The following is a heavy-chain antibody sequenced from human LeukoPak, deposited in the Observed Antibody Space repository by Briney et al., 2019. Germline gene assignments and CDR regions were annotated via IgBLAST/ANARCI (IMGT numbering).Heavy chain of an antibody. CDR1: GGSISSYY. CDR2: IYYRGST. Sequence: PSETLSLTCTVSGGSISSYYWSWIRQPPGKGLEWIAYIYYRGSTNYDPSLKSRVTISVDTSKNQFSLKLSSVTAADTAVYYCARHTTGTGPFDYWGQGTLVTVSS. V-gene: IGHV4-59*08. J-gene: IGHJ4*02. CDR3: ARHTTGTGPFDY. D-gene: IGHD1-1*01.